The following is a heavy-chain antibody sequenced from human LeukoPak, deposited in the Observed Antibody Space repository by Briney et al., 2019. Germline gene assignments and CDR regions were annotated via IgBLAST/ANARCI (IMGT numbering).Heavy chain of an antibody. J-gene: IGHJ6*02. CDR3: ASFLTTEGYYYYGMDV. Sequence: PSETLSLTCTVSGGSISSGDYSWSWIRQPPGKGLEWIGYIYYSGSTYYNPSLKSRVTISVDTSKNQFSLKLSSVTAADTAVYYCASFLTTEGYYYYGMDVWGQGTTVTVSS. D-gene: IGHD4/OR15-4a*01. CDR2: IYYSGST. V-gene: IGHV4-30-4*01. CDR1: GGSISSGDYS.